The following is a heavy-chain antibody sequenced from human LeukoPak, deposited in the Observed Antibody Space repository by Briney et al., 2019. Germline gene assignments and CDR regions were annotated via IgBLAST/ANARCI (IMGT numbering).Heavy chain of an antibody. V-gene: IGHV3-23*01. CDR2: ISGSGDTT. J-gene: IGHJ6*03. CDR1: GFTFSNYA. D-gene: IGHD2-15*01. CDR3: AKDTSAWWYHRAYMNV. Sequence: GGSLRLSCAASGFTFSNYAMSWVRQAPGGGLEWVSAISGSGDTTFHADSVRGRFTTSRDNSKNTLSLQMSGLRVEDSAVYFCAKDTSAWWYHRAYMNVWGTGTTVTVSS.